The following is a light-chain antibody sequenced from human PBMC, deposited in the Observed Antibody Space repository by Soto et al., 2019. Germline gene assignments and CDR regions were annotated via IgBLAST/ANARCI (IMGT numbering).Light chain of an antibody. V-gene: IGKV3-20*01. CDR2: GAS. CDR3: QQYGSSPGT. Sequence: EIVLTHSPGTLSLSPGERATLSCRASQSVSSSYLAWYQQKPGQAPRLLIYGASSRATGIPDRFSGSGSGTGFTLTISRLEPEGFAVYYCQQYGSSPGTFGQGTKV. CDR1: QSVSSSY. J-gene: IGKJ1*01.